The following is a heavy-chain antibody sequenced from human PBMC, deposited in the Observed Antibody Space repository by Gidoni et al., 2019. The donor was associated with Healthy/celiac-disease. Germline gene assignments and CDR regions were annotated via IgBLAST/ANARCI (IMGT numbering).Heavy chain of an antibody. Sequence: VQLVQSGAEVTKPGSPVKVSCRASGGTFSSYAISWVRQAPGQGLEWMGGIIPIFGTANYEQKFQGRVTITADESTSTAYMELSSLRSEDTAVYYGAGGYSGYDEGWFDPWGQGTLVTVSS. J-gene: IGHJ5*02. V-gene: IGHV1-69*01. CDR3: AGGYSGYDEGWFDP. D-gene: IGHD5-12*01. CDR1: GGTFSSYA. CDR2: IIPIFGTA.